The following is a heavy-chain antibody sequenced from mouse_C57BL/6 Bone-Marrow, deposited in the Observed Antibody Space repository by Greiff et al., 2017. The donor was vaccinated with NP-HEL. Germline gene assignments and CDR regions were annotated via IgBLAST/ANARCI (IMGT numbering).Heavy chain of an antibody. CDR2: SRNKANDYTT. D-gene: IGHD1-1*01. J-gene: IGHJ1*03. CDR1: GFTFSDFY. V-gene: IGHV7-1*01. Sequence: EVKLVESGGGLVQSGRSLRLSCATSGFTFSDFYMEWVRQAPGKGLEWIAASRNKANDYTTDYSASVKGRFIVSRDTSQSILDLQMNALRAEDTAIYYGARAGYYYGSSYDGYFDVWGTGTTVTVSS. CDR3: ARAGYYYGSSYDGYFDV.